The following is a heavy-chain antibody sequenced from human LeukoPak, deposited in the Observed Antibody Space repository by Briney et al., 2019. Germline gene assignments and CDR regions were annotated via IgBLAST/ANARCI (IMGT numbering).Heavy chain of an antibody. J-gene: IGHJ6*03. CDR2: IIPIFGTA. Sequence: GASVKVSCKASGGTFSSYAISWVRQAPGQGLEWMGGIIPIFGTANYAQKFQGRVTITTDESTSTAYMELSSLRSEDTAVYYCARGVPATADPVYYYYYMDVWGKGTTVTVSS. CDR1: GGTFSSYA. V-gene: IGHV1-69*05. CDR3: ARGVPATADPVYYYYYMDV. D-gene: IGHD2-2*01.